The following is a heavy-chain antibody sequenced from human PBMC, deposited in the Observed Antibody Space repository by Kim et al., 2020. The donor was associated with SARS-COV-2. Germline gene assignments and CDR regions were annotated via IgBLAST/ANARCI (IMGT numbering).Heavy chain of an antibody. D-gene: IGHD6-13*01. CDR1: GFPFRNYA. J-gene: IGHJ6*02. V-gene: IGHV3-33*06. CDR3: AKVEEVAAAHYGIDV. Sequence: GGSLRLSCAASGFPFRNYAVHWVRQAPGKGLEWLAVIWFDGTTKYYADSVKGRFTISRDNSKNTLYLQMSSLRAEDTAVYYCAKVEEVAAAHYGIDVWGQGTTVTVSS. CDR2: IWFDGTTK.